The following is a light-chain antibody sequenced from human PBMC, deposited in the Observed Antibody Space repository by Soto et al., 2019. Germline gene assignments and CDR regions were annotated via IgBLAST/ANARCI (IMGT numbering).Light chain of an antibody. CDR1: QSVSSN. V-gene: IGKV3-15*01. Sequence: EIVMTQSPATLSVSPGERATLSCRASQSVSSNLAWYQQKPGQAPRLLIYGASTRATGIPARFSGSGSGTEFTLTISSLPSEDFAVYYCQQYNNWPRWTFGQGTKVEIK. CDR2: GAS. CDR3: QQYNNWPRWT. J-gene: IGKJ1*01.